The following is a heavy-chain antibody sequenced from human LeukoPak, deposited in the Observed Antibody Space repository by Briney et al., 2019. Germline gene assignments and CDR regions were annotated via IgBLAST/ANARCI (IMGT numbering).Heavy chain of an antibody. D-gene: IGHD3-10*01. Sequence: PGGSLRLFCAASGFTFSSYSMNWVRQAPGKGLEWVSSISSSSSYIYYADSVKGRFTISRDNAKNSLYLQMNSLRAEDTAVYYCARVGTVRGVPHFDYWGQGTLVTVSS. V-gene: IGHV3-21*01. CDR3: ARVGTVRGVPHFDY. J-gene: IGHJ4*02. CDR2: ISSSSSYI. CDR1: GFTFSSYS.